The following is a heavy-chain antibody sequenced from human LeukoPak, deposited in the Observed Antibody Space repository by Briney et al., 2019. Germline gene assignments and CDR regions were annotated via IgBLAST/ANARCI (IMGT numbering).Heavy chain of an antibody. D-gene: IGHD1-7*01. CDR3: AKNLETTRYFFDY. CDR1: GFTFSTYA. Sequence: PGASLRLSCAASGFTFSTYAMNWVRQAPGKGLEWVSSISDSGDSVFYADSVKGRFTISRDNAKNTLYVQMNSLRAEDTAVYYCAKNLETTRYFFDYWGQGMLVTVSS. J-gene: IGHJ4*02. V-gene: IGHV3-23*01. CDR2: ISDSGDSV.